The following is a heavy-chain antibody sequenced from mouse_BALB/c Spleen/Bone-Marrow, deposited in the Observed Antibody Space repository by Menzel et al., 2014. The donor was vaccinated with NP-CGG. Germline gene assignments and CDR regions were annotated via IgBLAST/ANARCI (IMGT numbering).Heavy chain of an antibody. CDR2: ISPSNGRT. Sequence: QVQLKEPGAELVKPGASVKLSCKASGYTFTNYWMYWVKQRPGQGLEWIGDISPSNGRTNYNENFKTKATLTVDKSSSTTYMQLSSLTSEDSAVYYCAPYYYGSSYGFYWYFDVWGAGTTVTVSS. CDR3: APYYYGSSYGFYWYFDV. CDR1: GYTFTNYW. V-gene: IGHV1S81*02. D-gene: IGHD1-1*01. J-gene: IGHJ1*01.